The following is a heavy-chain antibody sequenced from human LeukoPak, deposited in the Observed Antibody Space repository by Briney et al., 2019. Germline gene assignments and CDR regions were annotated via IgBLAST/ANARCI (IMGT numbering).Heavy chain of an antibody. CDR3: AKASPGSWYSSCDY. J-gene: IGHJ4*02. CDR1: GFTFNTYA. CDR2: ISDNGNNT. Sequence: PGGSLRLSCAASGFTFNTYAMNWVRQAPGKGLEWVSLISDNGNNTYYADSVKGRFTISRDNSKNTLHLQMNSLRAEDTAVYYCAKASPGSWYSSCDYWGQGTLVTVSS. D-gene: IGHD2-15*01. V-gene: IGHV3-23*01.